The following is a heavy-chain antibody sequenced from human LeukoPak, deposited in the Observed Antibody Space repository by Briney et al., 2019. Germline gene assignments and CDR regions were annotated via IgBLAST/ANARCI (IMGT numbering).Heavy chain of an antibody. D-gene: IGHD2-2*01. J-gene: IGHJ5*02. V-gene: IGHV1-2*02. CDR2: INPNIGGT. Sequence: ASVKVSCKASGYTFTGYYMHWVRQAPGQGLEWMGWINPNIGGTNYAQKFQGRVTMTRDTAISTAYMELSRLRSDDTAVYYCASGDIVVVPAAIPDFAWGQGTLVTVSS. CDR3: ASGDIVVVPAAIPDFA. CDR1: GYTFTGYY.